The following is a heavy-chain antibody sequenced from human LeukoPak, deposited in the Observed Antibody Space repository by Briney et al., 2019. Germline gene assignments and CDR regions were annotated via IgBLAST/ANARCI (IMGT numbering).Heavy chain of an antibody. V-gene: IGHV3-53*01. J-gene: IGHJ4*02. Sequence: PGGSLRLSCAASGFTFSSYSMNWVRQAPGKGLEWVSVLLSSGTAYYADSVKGRFTISRDNAKNTLYLQMNSLTAEDTAVYYCVRSGYSSGWYRNWGQGTLVIVSS. CDR2: LLSSGTA. D-gene: IGHD6-19*01. CDR3: VRSGYSSGWYRN. CDR1: GFTFSSYS.